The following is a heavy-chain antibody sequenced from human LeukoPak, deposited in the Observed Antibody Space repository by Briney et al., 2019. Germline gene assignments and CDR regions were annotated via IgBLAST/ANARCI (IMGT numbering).Heavy chain of an antibody. CDR2: MNPNSGNT. CDR1: GYTFTSYD. J-gene: IGHJ4*02. CDR3: AVQVRGVIPSDY. D-gene: IGHD3-10*01. V-gene: IGHV1-8*01. Sequence: ASVKVSCKASGYTFTSYDINWVRQATGQGLEWMGWMNPNSGNTGYAQKFQGRVTMTRNTSISTAYMELSSLRSEDTAVYYCAVQVRGVIPSDYWGRGTLVTVSS.